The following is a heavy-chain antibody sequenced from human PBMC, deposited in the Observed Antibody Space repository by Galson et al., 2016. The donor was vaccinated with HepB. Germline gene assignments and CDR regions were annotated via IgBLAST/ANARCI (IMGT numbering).Heavy chain of an antibody. J-gene: IGHJ4*02. CDR3: TTLTGSESEFDY. V-gene: IGHV3-72*01. CDR2: IRDKANSYTT. Sequence: SLRLSCAASGFSFSDHYMDWVRQAPGKGLEWVGRIRDKANSYTTEYAASVKSRFTISRDDSKTSLYLQMNSLNGEDTAVYYCTTLTGSESEFDYWGQGTLVTVSS. D-gene: IGHD3-9*01. CDR1: GFSFSDHY.